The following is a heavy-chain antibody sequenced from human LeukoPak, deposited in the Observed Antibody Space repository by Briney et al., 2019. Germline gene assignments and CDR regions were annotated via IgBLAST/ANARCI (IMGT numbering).Heavy chain of an antibody. D-gene: IGHD1-20*01. CDR2: IKTKADGGTI. CDR1: GITFSNAW. V-gene: IGHV3-15*01. Sequence: GGSLRLSCAASGITFSNAWMSWVRQAPGKGLESVGRIKTKADGGTIDYAAPVKGRFTISRDDSKNTLYLQMHSLKTEHTAVYYCTTVSNWKPFDHWRQGTLVSVPS. J-gene: IGHJ4*02. CDR3: TTVSNWKPFDH.